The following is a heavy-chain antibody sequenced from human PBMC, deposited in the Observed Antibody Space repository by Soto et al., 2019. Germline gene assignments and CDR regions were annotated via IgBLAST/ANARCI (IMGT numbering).Heavy chain of an antibody. CDR1: GYTFTGYY. V-gene: IGHV1-2*04. CDR3: ARAYCSSTSCYRAGKYYYFGIHV. D-gene: IGHD2-2*02. Sequence: GASVKVSCKASGYTFTGYYMHWVRQAPGQGLEWMGWINPNSGGTNYAQQFQGWVTMTRDTSISTAYMELSRLGSDDTAVYYCARAYCSSTSCYRAGKYYYFGIHVWGQGTTVTVSS. CDR2: INPNSGGT. J-gene: IGHJ6*02.